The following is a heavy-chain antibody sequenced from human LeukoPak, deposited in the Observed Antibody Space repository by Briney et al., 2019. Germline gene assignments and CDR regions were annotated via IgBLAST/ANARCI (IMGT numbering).Heavy chain of an antibody. V-gene: IGHV4-39*01. CDR2: IYYSGST. CDR1: GGSISSSSYY. Sequence: SETLSLTCTVSGGSISSSSYYWGWIRQPPWKGLEWIGSIYYSGSTYYNPSLKSRVTVSVDTSKNQFSLKLSSVTAADTAVYYCASGGYCSSTSCPPPAGWFDPWGQGTLVTVSS. D-gene: IGHD2-2*01. CDR3: ASGGYCSSTSCPPPAGWFDP. J-gene: IGHJ5*02.